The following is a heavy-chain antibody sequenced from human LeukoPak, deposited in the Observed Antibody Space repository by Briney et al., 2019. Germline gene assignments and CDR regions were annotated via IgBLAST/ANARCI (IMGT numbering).Heavy chain of an antibody. CDR3: ARDSGYYDFWSGVADY. CDR1: GGSISSGSYY. CDR2: IYTSGST. V-gene: IGHV4-61*02. J-gene: IGHJ4*02. Sequence: SETLSLTCTVSGGSISSGSYYWSWIRQPAGRGLEWIGRIYTSGSTNYNPSLKSRVTISVDTSKNQFSLKLSSVTAADTAVYYCARDSGYYDFWSGVADYWGQGALVTVSS. D-gene: IGHD3-3*01.